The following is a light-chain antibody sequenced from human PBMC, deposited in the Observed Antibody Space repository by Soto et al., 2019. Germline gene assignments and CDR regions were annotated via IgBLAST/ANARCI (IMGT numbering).Light chain of an antibody. V-gene: IGKV3-11*02. CDR3: QQRSNWPLT. Sequence: EIVLTQSPTTLSFAPGERATPSCRASQSIGSYLAWYQQKPGQAPRLLIYDASNRATGIPARFSGSGSGRDFTLTINSLEPEDFAVYYCQQRSNWPLTFGGGTKVDIK. CDR2: DAS. J-gene: IGKJ4*01. CDR1: QSIGSY.